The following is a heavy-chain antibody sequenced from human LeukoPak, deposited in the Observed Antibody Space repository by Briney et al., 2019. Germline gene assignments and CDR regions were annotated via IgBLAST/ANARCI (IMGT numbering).Heavy chain of an antibody. CDR3: ASQDCSSTSCHNWFDP. CDR2: IYYSGST. V-gene: IGHV4-30-4*01. D-gene: IGHD2-2*01. Sequence: SQTLSLTCTVSGGSISSGDYSWSWIRQPPGKGLEWIGYIYYSGSTYYNPSLKRRVTISVDTSKNQFSLKLSSVTAADTAVYYCASQDCSSTSCHNWFDPWGERTLVTVSS. CDR1: GGSISSGDYS. J-gene: IGHJ5*02.